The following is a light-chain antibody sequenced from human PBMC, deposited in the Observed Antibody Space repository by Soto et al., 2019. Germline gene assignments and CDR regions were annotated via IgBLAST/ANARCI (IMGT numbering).Light chain of an antibody. V-gene: IGKV3-20*01. CDR1: QSISSY. Sequence: EIVLTQSPGTLSLSPGERATLSCRASQSISSYLAWYQQNPGQAPRLLIYGASSRATGIPDRFSGSGSGTDFTLTISRLEPEDFAVYYCQQYGNSPRGTFGQGTKVEIK. CDR3: QQYGNSPRGT. J-gene: IGKJ1*01. CDR2: GAS.